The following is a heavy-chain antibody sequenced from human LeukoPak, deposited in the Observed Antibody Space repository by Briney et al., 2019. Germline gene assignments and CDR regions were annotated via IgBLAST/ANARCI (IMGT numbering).Heavy chain of an antibody. CDR1: GYTFTSYA. CDR2: ISAGNGNT. CDR3: ARSYYYDSSGYS. D-gene: IGHD3-22*01. J-gene: IGHJ4*02. V-gene: IGHV1-3*01. Sequence: ASVKVSCKASGYTFTSYAIHWVRQSPGQRLEWMGWISAGNGNTKYSQNFQGRVTFISNTSATTAFMELSSLRSEDAAVYYCARSYYYDSSGYSWGQGTLVTVSS.